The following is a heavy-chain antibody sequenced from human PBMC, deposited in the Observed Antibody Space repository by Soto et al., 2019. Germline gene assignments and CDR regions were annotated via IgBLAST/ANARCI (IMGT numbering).Heavy chain of an antibody. D-gene: IGHD4-17*01. V-gene: IGHV3-48*01. CDR2: ISSSSSTI. CDR1: GFTFSSYS. CDR3: ARDQNYGLFDY. Sequence: GGSLRLSCAASGFTFSSYSMNWVRQAPGKGLEWVSYISSSSSTIYYADSVKGRFTISRDNAKNSLYLQMNSLRAEETAVYYCARDQNYGLFDYWGQGTLVTVSS. J-gene: IGHJ4*02.